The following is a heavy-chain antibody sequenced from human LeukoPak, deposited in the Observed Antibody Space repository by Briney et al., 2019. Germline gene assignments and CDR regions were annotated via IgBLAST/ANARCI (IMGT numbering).Heavy chain of an antibody. V-gene: IGHV3-30-3*01. CDR2: TSYDGSNK. D-gene: IGHD2-21*02. CDR3: ARQRPNSDCFDY. CDR1: GFPFSTYL. Sequence: PGGSLRLSCAASGFPFSTYLMHCVRQAPGKGLEWVAVTSYDGSNKYYADSVKGRFTISRDNSKNTLYLQVNSLRAEDTAVYYCARQRPNSDCFDYWGQGTLVTVSS. J-gene: IGHJ4*02.